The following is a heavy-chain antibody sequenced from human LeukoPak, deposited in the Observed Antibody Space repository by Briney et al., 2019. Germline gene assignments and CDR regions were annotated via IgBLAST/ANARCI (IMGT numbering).Heavy chain of an antibody. CDR2: ISSSGSTI. J-gene: IGHJ4*02. CDR3: AKDLEVVAAHFYFDY. V-gene: IGHV3-11*01. Sequence: GGSLRLSCAASGFTFSDYYMSWIRQAPGKGLEWVSYISSSGSTIYYADSVKGRFTISRDNSKNTLYLQMNSLRAEDTAVYYCAKDLEVVAAHFYFDYWGQGTLVTVSS. CDR1: GFTFSDYY. D-gene: IGHD2-15*01.